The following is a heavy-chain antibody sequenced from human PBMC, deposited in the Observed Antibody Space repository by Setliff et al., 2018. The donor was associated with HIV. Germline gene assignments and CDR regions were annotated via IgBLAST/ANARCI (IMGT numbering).Heavy chain of an antibody. CDR1: GFTFSTYE. V-gene: IGHV3-48*03. CDR2: VSSGDSSI. Sequence: LRLSCAASGFTFSTYEMNWVRQAPGKGLEWVAYVSSGDSSIYYADSVKGRFTIYRDNTKNSLFLQMNSLRAEDTAVYYCARLSPPDDYGDLGGVDYWGQGTLVTVSS. D-gene: IGHD4-17*01. J-gene: IGHJ4*02. CDR3: ARLSPPDDYGDLGGVDY.